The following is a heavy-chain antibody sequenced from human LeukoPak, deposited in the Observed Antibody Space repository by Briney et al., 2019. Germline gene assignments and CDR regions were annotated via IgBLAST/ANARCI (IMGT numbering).Heavy chain of an antibody. D-gene: IGHD3-22*01. CDR1: GGSISSGSYY. CDR3: ARASHYYDSSGYYVDAFDI. Sequence: SQTLSLTCTVSGGSISSGSYYWSWIRQPAGKGLEWIGRIYTSGSTNYNRSLKSRVTISVDTSKNQFSLKLSSVTAADTAVYYCARASHYYDSSGYYVDAFDIWGQGTMVTVSS. V-gene: IGHV4-61*02. CDR2: IYTSGST. J-gene: IGHJ3*02.